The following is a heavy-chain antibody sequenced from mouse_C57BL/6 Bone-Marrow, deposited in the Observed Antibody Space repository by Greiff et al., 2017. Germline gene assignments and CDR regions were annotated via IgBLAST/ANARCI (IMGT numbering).Heavy chain of an antibody. V-gene: IGHV1-9*01. D-gene: IGHD1-1*01. CDR1: GYTFTGYW. CDR3: ARFYGYYAMDY. J-gene: IGHJ4*01. Sequence: QVQLQQSGAELMKPGASVKLSCKATGYTFTGYWIAWVKQRPGHGLEWIGEILPGSGSTNYNEKFKGKATFTADPSSNPAYMRLSSLTTEDASIYYCARFYGYYAMDYWGQGTSVTVSS. CDR2: ILPGSGST.